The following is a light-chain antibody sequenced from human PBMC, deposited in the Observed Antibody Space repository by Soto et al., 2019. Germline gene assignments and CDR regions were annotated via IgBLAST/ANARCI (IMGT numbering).Light chain of an antibody. CDR3: SSYAGINNFVL. Sequence: QLVLTQPPSASGSPGQSVTISCTGTTSDVGGYDYVSWYQQHPGKAPKLIIYEVTKRPSGVPDRFSGSKSGNTASLTVSGLQAGDEADYYCSSYAGINNFVLFGGGTKLTVL. V-gene: IGLV2-8*01. J-gene: IGLJ2*01. CDR1: TSDVGGYDY. CDR2: EVT.